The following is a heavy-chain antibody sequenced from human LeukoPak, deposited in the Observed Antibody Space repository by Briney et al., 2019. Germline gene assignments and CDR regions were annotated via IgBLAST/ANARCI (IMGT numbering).Heavy chain of an antibody. Sequence: SETLSLTCAVSGYSISSGYYWGWIRQPPGKGLEWIGSIYHSGSTYYNPSLKSRVTISVDTSKNQFSLKLSSVTAADTAVYYCARSPHYYGSGSLDYWGQGTLVTVSS. J-gene: IGHJ4*02. D-gene: IGHD3-10*01. CDR3: ARSPHYYGSGSLDY. CDR2: IYHSGST. CDR1: GYSISSGYY. V-gene: IGHV4-38-2*01.